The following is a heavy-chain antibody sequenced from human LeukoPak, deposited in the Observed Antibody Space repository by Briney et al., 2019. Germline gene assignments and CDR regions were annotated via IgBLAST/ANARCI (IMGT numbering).Heavy chain of an antibody. CDR2: ISGSGGST. Sequence: GGSLRLSCAASGFTFSSYAMSWVRQAPGKGLEWVSAISGSGGSTYYADSVRGRFTISRDNSKNTLYLQMNSLRAEDTAVYYCAKDFGFWSGYYPLLYFDYWGQGTLVTVSS. J-gene: IGHJ4*02. CDR1: GFTFSSYA. D-gene: IGHD3-3*01. V-gene: IGHV3-23*01. CDR3: AKDFGFWSGYYPLLYFDY.